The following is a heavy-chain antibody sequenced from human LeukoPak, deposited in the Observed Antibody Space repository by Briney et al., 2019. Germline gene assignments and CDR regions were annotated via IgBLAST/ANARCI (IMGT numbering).Heavy chain of an antibody. CDR3: ARAPFGSSRGYYYYYYYMDV. J-gene: IGHJ6*03. V-gene: IGHV3-7*01. CDR2: IKQDGSEK. CDR1: GFTFSSYW. D-gene: IGHD6-13*01. Sequence: PGGSLRLSCAASGFTFSSYWMSWVRQAPGKGLEWVANIKQDGSEKYYVDSVKGRFTISRDNAKNSLYLQMNSLRAEDTAVYYCARAPFGSSRGYYYYYYYMDVWGKGTTVTISS.